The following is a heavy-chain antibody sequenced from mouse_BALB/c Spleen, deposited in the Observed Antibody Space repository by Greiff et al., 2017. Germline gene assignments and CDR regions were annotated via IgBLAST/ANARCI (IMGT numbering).Heavy chain of an antibody. J-gene: IGHJ4*01. CDR3: GRERGPDDAMDY. Sequence: EVKLVESGGGLVQPGGSLKLSCAASGFTFSSYGMSWVRQTPDKRLELVATINSNGGSTYYPDSVKGRFTISRDNAKNTLYLQMSSLKSEDTAMYYCGRERGPDDAMDYWGQGTSVTVSS. CDR2: INSNGGST. V-gene: IGHV5-6-3*01. CDR1: GFTFSSYG.